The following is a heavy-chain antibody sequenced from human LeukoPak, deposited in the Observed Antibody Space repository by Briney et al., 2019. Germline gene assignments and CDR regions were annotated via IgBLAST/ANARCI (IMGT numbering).Heavy chain of an antibody. CDR1: GFTFSNYA. V-gene: IGHV3-23*01. J-gene: IGHJ4*02. Sequence: GGSLRLSCAASGFTFSNYAMSWVRQAPGKGLEWVAATIGNGVNTYHASSVKGRFTVSRDDSRNTLYLQMNRLRAEDTAVYFCAKRGIVIRGILVIGYHQEAYHYDYWGQGVLVTVSP. D-gene: IGHD3-10*01. CDR3: AKRGIVIRGILVIGYHQEAYHYDY. CDR2: TIGNGVNT.